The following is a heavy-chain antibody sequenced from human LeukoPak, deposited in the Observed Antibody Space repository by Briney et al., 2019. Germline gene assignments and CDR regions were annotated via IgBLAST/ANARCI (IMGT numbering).Heavy chain of an antibody. CDR3: ARTVLRFLEWPGGNYYYMDV. CDR2: IYYSGST. D-gene: IGHD3-3*01. Sequence: PSETLSLTCTVSGGSISSSSYYWGWIRQPPGKGLEWIGSIYYSGSTYYNPSLKSRVTISVDTSKNQFSLKLSSVTAADTAVYYCARTVLRFLEWPGGNYYYMDVWGKGTTVSVSS. CDR1: GGSISSSSYY. V-gene: IGHV4-39*07. J-gene: IGHJ6*03.